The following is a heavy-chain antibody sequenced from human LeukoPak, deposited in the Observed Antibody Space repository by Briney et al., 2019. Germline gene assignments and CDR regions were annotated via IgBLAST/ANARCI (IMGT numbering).Heavy chain of an antibody. Sequence: SQTLSLTCTVSGGSISSGDYYWSWIRQPPGKGLEWFGYIYYSGSTYYNPSLKRRVTISVDTSKNQFSLKLSSVTAADTAVYYCARAPAATNWFDPWGQGTLVTVSS. CDR3: ARAPAATNWFDP. CDR2: IYYSGST. V-gene: IGHV4-30-4*08. CDR1: GGSISSGDYY. J-gene: IGHJ5*02. D-gene: IGHD2-15*01.